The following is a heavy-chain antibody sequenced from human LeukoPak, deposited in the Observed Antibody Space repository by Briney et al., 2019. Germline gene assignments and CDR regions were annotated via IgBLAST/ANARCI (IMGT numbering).Heavy chain of an antibody. CDR2: IYYSGST. Sequence: SETLPLTCTVSGGSISSSSYYWGWIRQPPGKGLEWIGSIYYSGSTYYNPSLKSRVTISVDTSKNQFSLKLSSVTAADTAVYYCARREVVAVNNWFDPWAREPWSPSPQ. CDR1: GGSISSSSYY. V-gene: IGHV4-39*01. J-gene: IGHJ5*02. D-gene: IGHD2-15*01. CDR3: ARREVVAVNNWFDP.